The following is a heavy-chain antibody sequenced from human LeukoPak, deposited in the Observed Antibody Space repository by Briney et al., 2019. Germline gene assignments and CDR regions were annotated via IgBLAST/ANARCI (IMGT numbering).Heavy chain of an antibody. V-gene: IGHV4-39*01. J-gene: IGHJ4*02. CDR3: ARQVSYYGSGSYVDY. Sequence: SETLSLTCTVSGGSISSTSSYWGWIRQPPGKGLEWIGSIYYGGRTYYNPSLKSRVAISVDTSKKQFSLKLSSVTAADTAVYYCARQVSYYGSGSYVDYWGQGSLVTVSS. CDR1: GGSISSTSSY. D-gene: IGHD3-10*01. CDR2: IYYGGRT.